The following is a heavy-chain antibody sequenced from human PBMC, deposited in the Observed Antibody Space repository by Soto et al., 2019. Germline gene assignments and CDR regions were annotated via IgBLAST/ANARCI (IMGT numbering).Heavy chain of an antibody. D-gene: IGHD3-10*01. CDR1: GLTFSSYW. Sequence: GGSLRLSCAASGLTFSSYWMHWVRQAPGKGLVWVSRINSDGSSTNYADSVKGRFTISRDNAKNTLYLQMNSLRAEDTAVYFCARCDGSATYCFFFAYWGQGTPVTVSS. CDR3: ARCDGSATYCFFFAY. CDR2: INSDGSST. J-gene: IGHJ4*02. V-gene: IGHV3-74*01.